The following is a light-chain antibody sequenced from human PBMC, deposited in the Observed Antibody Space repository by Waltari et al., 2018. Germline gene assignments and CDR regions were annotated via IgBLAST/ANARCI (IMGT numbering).Light chain of an antibody. J-gene: IGKJ2*01. CDR1: QRFLSSSNNKDY. Sequence: DIVMTQSPDSLAVSLGERDTINCKSSQRFLSSSNNKDYLVWYQQKPGQPPKLLITWASTRESGVPDRFSGSGSGTDFTLTISRLQAEDVAVYYCQQCYTYPYTFGQGTKLEIK. CDR3: QQCYTYPYT. CDR2: WAS. V-gene: IGKV4-1*01.